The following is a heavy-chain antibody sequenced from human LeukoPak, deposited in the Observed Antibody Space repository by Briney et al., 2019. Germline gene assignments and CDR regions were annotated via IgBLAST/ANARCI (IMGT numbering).Heavy chain of an antibody. J-gene: IGHJ4*02. Sequence: PGGSLRLSCAASGFTFSSYGMHWVRQAPGKGLEGVAVISYDGSNKYYADSVKGRFTISRDNSKNTLYLQMSSLRAEDTAVYYCAKDRGSGTGIVGATNYWGQGTLVTVSS. D-gene: IGHD1-26*01. CDR2: ISYDGSNK. CDR1: GFTFSSYG. V-gene: IGHV3-30*18. CDR3: AKDRGSGTGIVGATNY.